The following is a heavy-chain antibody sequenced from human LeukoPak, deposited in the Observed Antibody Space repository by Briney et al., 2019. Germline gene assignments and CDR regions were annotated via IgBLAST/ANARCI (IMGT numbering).Heavy chain of an antibody. CDR3: ARSYDSSGYYPQGAFDI. D-gene: IGHD3-22*01. V-gene: IGHV4-59*01. J-gene: IGHJ3*02. Sequence: PSETLSLTCTVSGGSISSYYWSWIRQPPGKRLEWIGYIYYSGTTNYNPSLKSRLTISVDTSKNQFSLELSSVTAADTAVYYCARSYDSSGYYPQGAFDIWGQGTMVTVSS. CDR1: GGSISSYY. CDR2: IYYSGTT.